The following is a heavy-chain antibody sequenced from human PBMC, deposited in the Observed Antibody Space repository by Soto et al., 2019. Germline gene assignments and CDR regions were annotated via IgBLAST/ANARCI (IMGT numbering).Heavy chain of an antibody. CDR3: AIELRPSNQFHH. Sequence: ASVKVSCKVCGDTLTELSIHWVRQAPGEGLEWMGGFDLENGETIYAQRFQGRVTMNEESSADTPYMELSSLRSEDTAVYYCAIELRPSNQFHHWGQATMVTVSS. V-gene: IGHV1-24*01. D-gene: IGHD2-2*01. J-gene: IGHJ4*02. CDR2: FDLENGET. CDR1: GDTLTELS.